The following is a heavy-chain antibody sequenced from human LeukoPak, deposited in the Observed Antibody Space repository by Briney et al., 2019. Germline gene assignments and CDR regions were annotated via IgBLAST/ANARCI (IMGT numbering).Heavy chain of an antibody. CDR3: AKPTYCGGDCYSPDY. J-gene: IGHJ4*02. V-gene: IGHV3-23*01. CDR1: GFTFSSYN. CDR2: ISASGGST. Sequence: GGSLRLSCAASGFTFSSYNMNWVRQAPGKGLEWVSAISASGGSTYYADSVKGRFTISRDNSKDTLYLLMNSLRAEDTAVYYCAKPTYCGGDCYSPDYWGQGTLVTVSS. D-gene: IGHD2-21*02.